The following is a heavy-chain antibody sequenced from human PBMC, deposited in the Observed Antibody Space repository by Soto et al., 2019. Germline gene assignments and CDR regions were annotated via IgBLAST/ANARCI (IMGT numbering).Heavy chain of an antibody. J-gene: IGHJ4*02. Sequence: QVQLQESGPGLVKPSQTLSLTCSVSGDSISRYGFYWSWIRQRPGKGLEWIGYISYSGNPYFNPSLRSRATISIDTSKNQFSLRLSSVTAADTAVYYCATRGITLDHFDSLGQGTLVTVSS. V-gene: IGHV4-31*03. CDR2: ISYSGNP. D-gene: IGHD3-10*01. CDR3: ATRGITLDHFDS. CDR1: GDSISRYGFY.